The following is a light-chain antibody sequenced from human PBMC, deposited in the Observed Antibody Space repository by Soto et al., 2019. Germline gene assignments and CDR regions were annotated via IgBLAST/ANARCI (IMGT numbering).Light chain of an antibody. V-gene: IGKV1-39*01. Sequence: DIQMTQSPSTLSASVGDRVTITCRASQGISSYLAWYQQKPGKAPKLLIYAASTLQSGVPSRFSGSGSGTDFTPTISSLQPEDFATYYCQQSYSTPATFGQGTRLEIK. CDR1: QGISSY. J-gene: IGKJ5*01. CDR2: AAS. CDR3: QQSYSTPAT.